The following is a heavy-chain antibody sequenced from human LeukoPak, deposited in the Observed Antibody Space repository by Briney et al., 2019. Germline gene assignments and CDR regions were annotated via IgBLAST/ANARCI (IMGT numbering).Heavy chain of an antibody. D-gene: IGHD6-19*01. J-gene: IGHJ4*02. CDR3: AREEAGTLHYADY. Sequence: PGGSLRLSCAASGFTFSSYGMHWVCQAPGKGLEWVAVIWYDGSNKYYADSVKGRFTISRDNSKNTLYLQMNSLRAEDTAVYYCAREEAGTLHYADYWGQGTLVTVSS. CDR2: IWYDGSNK. V-gene: IGHV3-33*01. CDR1: GFTFSSYG.